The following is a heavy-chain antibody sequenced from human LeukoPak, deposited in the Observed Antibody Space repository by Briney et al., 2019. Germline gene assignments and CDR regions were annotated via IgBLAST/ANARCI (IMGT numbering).Heavy chain of an antibody. Sequence: PSETLSLTCTVSGGSISSYYWSWIRQPPGKGLEWLGYIYHSGSTYYNPSLKSRVTISVDRSKNQFSLKLSSVTAADTAVYYCARVGDRYCSSTSCSEFDHWGQGTLVTVSS. CDR3: ARVGDRYCSSTSCSEFDH. D-gene: IGHD2-2*01. J-gene: IGHJ5*02. CDR2: IYHSGST. V-gene: IGHV4-59*12. CDR1: GGSISSYY.